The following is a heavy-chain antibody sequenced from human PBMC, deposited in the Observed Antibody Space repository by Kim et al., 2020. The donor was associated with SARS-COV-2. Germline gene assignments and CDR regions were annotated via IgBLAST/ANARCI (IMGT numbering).Heavy chain of an antibody. V-gene: IGHV4-59*13. CDR3: ARADIVVVRDKDAFDI. CDR2: IYYSGST. D-gene: IGHD2-21*01. CDR1: GGSISSYY. Sequence: SETLSLTCTVSGGSISSYYWSWIRQPPGKGLEWIGYIYYSGSTNYNPSLKSRVTISVDTSKNQFSLKLSSVTAADTAVYYCARADIVVVRDKDAFDIWGQGTMFTVSS. J-gene: IGHJ3*02.